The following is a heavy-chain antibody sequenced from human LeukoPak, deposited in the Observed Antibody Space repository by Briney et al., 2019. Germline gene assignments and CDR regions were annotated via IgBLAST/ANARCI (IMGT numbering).Heavy chain of an antibody. J-gene: IGHJ5*02. Sequence: PGASVKVSCKASGYTFTSYGINWVRQAPGQGLEWMGGIIPIFGSSNYAQKFQGRATITADESTTTAYMELSSLRSEDTAVYYCARVTHTELSTWFDPWGQGTLVTVSS. V-gene: IGHV1-69*13. CDR3: ARVTHTELSTWFDP. CDR1: GYTFTSYG. CDR2: IIPIFGSS. D-gene: IGHD5-18*01.